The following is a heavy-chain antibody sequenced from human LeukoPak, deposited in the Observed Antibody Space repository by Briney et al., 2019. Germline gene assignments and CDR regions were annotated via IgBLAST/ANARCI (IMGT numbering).Heavy chain of an antibody. CDR3: ASQGDRGAFDI. D-gene: IGHD1-14*01. V-gene: IGHV4-61*01. J-gene: IGHJ3*02. Sequence: SETLSLTCTVSGGSVSSGSYYWSWIRQPPGKGLEWIGYIYYSGSTNYNPSLKSRVTISVDTSMNQFSLKLSSVTAADTAVYYCASQGDRGAFDIWGQGTMVTVSS. CDR1: GGSVSSGSYY. CDR2: IYYSGST.